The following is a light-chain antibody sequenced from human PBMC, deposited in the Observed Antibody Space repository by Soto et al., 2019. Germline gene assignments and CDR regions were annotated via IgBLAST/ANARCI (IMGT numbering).Light chain of an antibody. V-gene: IGLV2-14*01. CDR1: SSDIGDYDY. CDR3: SSYTITATL. J-gene: IGLJ2*01. CDR2: DVT. Sequence: QSALTQPASVSGSPGQSITISCTGTSSDIGDYDYVSWYQHLPGKAPKLLIFDVTHRPSGVSDRFSGSKSGNTASLTISGVRPEDEADYYCSSYTITATLFGRGTKLTVL.